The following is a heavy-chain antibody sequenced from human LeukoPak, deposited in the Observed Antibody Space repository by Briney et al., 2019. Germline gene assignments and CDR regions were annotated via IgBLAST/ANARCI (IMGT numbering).Heavy chain of an antibody. J-gene: IGHJ3*02. CDR2: ISSDGSSK. V-gene: IGHV3-30-3*01. CDR3: ARSGVQWQWLLTYDAFDI. CDR1: RFTFGNNA. D-gene: IGHD6-19*01. Sequence: PGGSLRLSCAASRFTFGNNAMHWVRQTPGKGLEWVSVISSDGSSKFYADSVKGRFTISRDNSKNTLFVQMNSLRTEDTAVYYCARSGVQWQWLLTYDAFDIWGQGTMVTVSS.